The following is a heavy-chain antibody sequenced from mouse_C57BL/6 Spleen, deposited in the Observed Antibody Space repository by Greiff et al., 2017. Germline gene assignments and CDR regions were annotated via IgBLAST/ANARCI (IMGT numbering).Heavy chain of an antibody. J-gene: IGHJ4*01. Sequence: VQLQESGPGLVAPSQSLSIRCTVSGFSLTSYGVHWVRQPPGKGLEWLVVIWSDGSTTYNSALKSRLSICKDNSKSHVFLQMNSLQTDDTAMYYCARHGIYDGYYVRAMDYWGQGTSVTVSS. CDR3: ARHGIYDGYYVRAMDY. CDR1: GFSLTSYG. D-gene: IGHD2-3*01. CDR2: IWSDGST. V-gene: IGHV2-6-1*01.